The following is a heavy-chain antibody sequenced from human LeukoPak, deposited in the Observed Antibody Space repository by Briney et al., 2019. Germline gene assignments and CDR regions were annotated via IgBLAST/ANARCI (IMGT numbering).Heavy chain of an antibody. CDR2: ISAYNGNT. CDR1: GYTFTSYG. D-gene: IGHD3-22*01. Sequence: GASVKVSCKASGYTFTSYGISWVRQAPGQGLEWMGWISAYNGNTNYAQKLQGRVTMTTDTSTSTAYMELRSLRSDDTAVYFCARGTYYSDTSGHPPHYWGQGTLVTVSS. J-gene: IGHJ4*02. V-gene: IGHV1-18*01. CDR3: ARGTYYSDTSGHPPHY.